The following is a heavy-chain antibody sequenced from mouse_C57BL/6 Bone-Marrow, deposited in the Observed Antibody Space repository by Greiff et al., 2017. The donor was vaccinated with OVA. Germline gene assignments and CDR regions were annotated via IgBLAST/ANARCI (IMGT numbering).Heavy chain of an antibody. CDR1: GYTFTDYY. J-gene: IGHJ4*01. D-gene: IGHD1-3*01. CDR3: AIGDVGIYYYAMDY. V-gene: IGHV1-26*01. CDR2: INPNNGGT. Sequence: EVQLQQSGPELVKPGASVKISCKASGYTFTDYYMNWVKQSHGKSLEWIGDINPNNGGTSYNQKFKGKATLTVDKSSSTAYMELRSLTSEDSAVYYCAIGDVGIYYYAMDYWGQGTSVTVSS.